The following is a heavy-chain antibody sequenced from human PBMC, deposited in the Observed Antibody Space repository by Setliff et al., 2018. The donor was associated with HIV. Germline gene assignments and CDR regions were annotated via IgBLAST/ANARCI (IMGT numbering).Heavy chain of an antibody. V-gene: IGHV4-34*01. J-gene: IGHJ4*02. D-gene: IGHD2-21*01. CDR2: VNHKGVA. Sequence: PSETLSLTCAVYGGSFSGYYWTWIRQSPGRGLEWIGEVNHKGVANYSPSLMRRATISADTSKNQFSLRLSSVTAAETALYFCTRAQIAAPRPFDYWGQGTLVTVSS. CDR1: GGSFSGYY. CDR3: TRAQIAAPRPFDY.